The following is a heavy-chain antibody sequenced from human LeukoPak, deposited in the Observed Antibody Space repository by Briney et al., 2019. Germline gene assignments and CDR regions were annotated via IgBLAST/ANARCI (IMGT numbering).Heavy chain of an antibody. D-gene: IGHD1-26*01. J-gene: IGHJ4*02. CDR3: AKDQWSFSYFDY. CDR1: GFTFSSYA. CDR2: ISGSGGRT. Sequence: GGSLRLSCADSGFTFSSYAMSWVRQAPGKGLEWVSAISGSGGRTYYADSVKGRFTMSRDNSKNMLYLQMNSLRVEDTAVYYCAKDQWSFSYFDYWGQGTLVTVFS. V-gene: IGHV3-23*01.